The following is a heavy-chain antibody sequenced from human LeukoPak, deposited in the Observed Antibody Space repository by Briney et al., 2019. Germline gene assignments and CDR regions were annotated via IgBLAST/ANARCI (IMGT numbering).Heavy chain of an antibody. Sequence: PSVKVSCKASGYTFTSYGISWVRQTPGQGLEWMGWISSYNGNTNYAQKLQGRVTMTTDTSTTTAYMELRSLRSDDTAVYYCARDGGYGAFLGYWGQGTLVTVSS. CDR2: ISSYNGNT. V-gene: IGHV1-18*01. D-gene: IGHD3-16*01. CDR3: ARDGGYGAFLGY. J-gene: IGHJ4*02. CDR1: GYTFTSYG.